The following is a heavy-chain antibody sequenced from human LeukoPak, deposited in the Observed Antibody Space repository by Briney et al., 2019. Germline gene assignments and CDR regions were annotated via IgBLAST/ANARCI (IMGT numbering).Heavy chain of an antibody. Sequence: GGSLRLSCAASGFTFSKFPMGWVRQAPGRGLEWISAISASGDVTFYADSLRGRFTISRDNSKSTLYLQMNGLRAEDTAIFYCAKSLFTSATGTGRAFHIWGQGTRVTVSS. CDR1: GFTFSKFP. D-gene: IGHD1-1*01. J-gene: IGHJ3*02. V-gene: IGHV3-23*01. CDR2: ISASGDVT. CDR3: AKSLFTSATGTGRAFHI.